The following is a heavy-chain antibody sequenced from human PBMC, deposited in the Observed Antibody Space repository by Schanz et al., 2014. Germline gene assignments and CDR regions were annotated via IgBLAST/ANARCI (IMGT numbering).Heavy chain of an antibody. Sequence: EVQLVESGGYLVQPGGSLRLSCSASGFTFSSYAMHWVRQAPGKGLEWVSSISHSGGSKYYADSVKGRFTISRDNSENTLYLQMNSLSADDTAVFYCARDYDERRGYGSGYCLGDCMDVWGQGTTVTVSS. CDR2: ISHSGGSK. CDR3: ARDYDERRGYGSGYCLGDCMDV. V-gene: IGHV3-23*04. J-gene: IGHJ6*02. D-gene: IGHD3-10*01. CDR1: GFTFSSYA.